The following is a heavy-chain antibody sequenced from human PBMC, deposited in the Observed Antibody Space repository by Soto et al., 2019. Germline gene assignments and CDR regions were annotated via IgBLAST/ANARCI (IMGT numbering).Heavy chain of an antibody. CDR2: IYYGGST. CDR1: GGSISSGGYY. Sequence: QVQLQESGPGLVKPSQTLSLTCTVSGGSISSGGYYWSWIRQHPGKGLEWIGYIYYGGSTYYDPSLKSRVTISVDTSKNQFSLKLSSVTAADTAVYYCARGPDSSHWYFDLWGRGTLVTVSS. CDR3: ARGPDSSHWYFDL. V-gene: IGHV4-31*03. D-gene: IGHD3-3*01. J-gene: IGHJ2*01.